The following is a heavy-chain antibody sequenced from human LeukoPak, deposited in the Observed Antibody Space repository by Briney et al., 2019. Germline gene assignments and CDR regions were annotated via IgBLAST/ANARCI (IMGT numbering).Heavy chain of an antibody. J-gene: IGHJ6*02. CDR3: AAIFGVVIRYYYGMDV. D-gene: IGHD3-3*01. V-gene: IGHV3-30*03. Sequence: GGSLRLSCAASGFTFSSYGMHWVRQAPGKGLEWVAVISYDGSNKYYADSVRGRFTISRDNSKNTLYLKMNSLRAEDTAVYYCAAIFGVVIRYYYGMDVWGQGTTVTVSS. CDR2: ISYDGSNK. CDR1: GFTFSSYG.